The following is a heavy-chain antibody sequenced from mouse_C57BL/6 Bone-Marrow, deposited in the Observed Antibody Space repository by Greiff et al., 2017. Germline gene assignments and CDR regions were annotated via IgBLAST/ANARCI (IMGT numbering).Heavy chain of an antibody. V-gene: IGHV2-2*01. CDR3: ASGIYYYGSRYFDV. CDR1: GFSLTSYG. CDR2: IWSGGST. Sequence: VMLVESGPGLVQPSQSLSITCTVSGFSLTSYGVHWVRQSPGKGLEWLGVIWSGGSTDYNAAFISRLSISKDNSKSQVFFKMNSLQADDTAIYYCASGIYYYGSRYFDVWGTGTTVTVSS. D-gene: IGHD1-1*01. J-gene: IGHJ1*03.